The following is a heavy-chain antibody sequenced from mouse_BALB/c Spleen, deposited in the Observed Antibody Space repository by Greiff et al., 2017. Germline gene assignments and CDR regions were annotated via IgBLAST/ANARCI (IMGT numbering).Heavy chain of an antibody. D-gene: IGHD2-1*01. V-gene: IGHV1-80*01. J-gene: IGHJ2*01. CDR1: GYAFSSYW. CDR2: IYPGDGDT. CDR3: ARSYGNYHDYFDY. Sequence: QVQLQQSGAELVRPGSSVTISCKASGYAFSSYWMNWVKQRPGQGLEWIGQIYPGDGDTNYNGKFKGKATLTADKSSSTAYMQLSSLTSEDSAVYFCARSYGNYHDYFDYWGQGTTLTVSS.